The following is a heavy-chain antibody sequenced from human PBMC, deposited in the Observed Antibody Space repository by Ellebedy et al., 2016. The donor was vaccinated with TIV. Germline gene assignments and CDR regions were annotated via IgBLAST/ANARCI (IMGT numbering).Heavy chain of an antibody. J-gene: IGHJ6*02. CDR1: GHLFTTYG. CDR3: ATREWQDPMDV. V-gene: IGHV1-3*04. D-gene: IGHD3-3*01. Sequence: ASVKVSXKASGHLFTTYGIHWVRQAPGQRLEWMGWINTGNDNTKYSQKLQGRVTITRDYMELSGLMSEDTAVYYCATREWQDPMDVWGQGTTVTVSS. CDR2: INTGNDNT.